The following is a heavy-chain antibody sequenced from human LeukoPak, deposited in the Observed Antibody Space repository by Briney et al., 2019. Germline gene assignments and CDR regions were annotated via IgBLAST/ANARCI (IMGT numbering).Heavy chain of an antibody. CDR2: IWYDGSNK. J-gene: IGHJ6*02. D-gene: IGHD1-1*01. V-gene: IGHV3-33*01. Sequence: GGSLRLSCAASGFTFSNYGMHWVRQAPGKGLEWVTFIWYDGSNKYYADSVKGRFTISRDNSKNTLYLQLNSLRADDTAVHYCARDGPTYRDGLDVWGLGTTVTVSS. CDR3: ARDGPTYRDGLDV. CDR1: GFTFSNYG.